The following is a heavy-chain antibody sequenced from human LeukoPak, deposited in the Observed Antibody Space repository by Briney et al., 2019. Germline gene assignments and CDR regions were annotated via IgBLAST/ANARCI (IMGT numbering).Heavy chain of an antibody. Sequence: GGSLRLSCAASGFTFSNYDMHWVRQAPGKGLEWVAVISSDGSRKYYPDSVKGRFTISRDNSKNTLYLQMNSLRADDTAVYYCARGSRRITVIVVDKNVDYWGQGTLVTVSS. V-gene: IGHV3-30*03. CDR3: ARGSRRITVIVVDKNVDY. D-gene: IGHD3-22*01. CDR2: ISSDGSRK. CDR1: GFTFSNYD. J-gene: IGHJ4*02.